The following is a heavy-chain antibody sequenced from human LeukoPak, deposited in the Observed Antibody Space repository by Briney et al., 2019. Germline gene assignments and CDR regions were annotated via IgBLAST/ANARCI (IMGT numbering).Heavy chain of an antibody. CDR1: GGSISSGGYY. CDR3: ARSHGVYGWEHAFDI. Sequence: PSQTLSLTCTVSGGSISSGGYYWSWIRQHPGKGLEWIGYIYYSGSTYYNPSLKSRVTISIDTSKNQFSLKLSSVTAADTAVFYCARSHGVYGWEHAFDIWGQGTVVTVSS. V-gene: IGHV4-31*03. D-gene: IGHD1-26*01. CDR2: IYYSGST. J-gene: IGHJ3*02.